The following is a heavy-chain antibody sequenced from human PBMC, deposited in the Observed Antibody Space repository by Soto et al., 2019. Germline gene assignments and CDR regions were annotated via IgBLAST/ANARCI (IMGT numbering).Heavy chain of an antibody. CDR1: GYTFTSYD. V-gene: IGHV1-8*01. CDR2: MDPNSGST. J-gene: IGHJ6*02. D-gene: IGHD3-3*01. CDR3: ARERKFDFWRKGLDV. Sequence: QAQLVQSGAEVKKPGASVKVSCKASGYTFTSYDINWVRQAPGQGLDWLGWMDPNSGSTGYAQNFQGRVTMTRNISINTAHMELSSLRSEDTAVYYCARERKFDFWRKGLDVWGQGTTVTVSS.